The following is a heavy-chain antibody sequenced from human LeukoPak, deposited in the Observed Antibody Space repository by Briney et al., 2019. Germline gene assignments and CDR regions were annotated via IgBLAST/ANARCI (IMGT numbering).Heavy chain of an antibody. J-gene: IGHJ2*01. V-gene: IGHV3-9*01. Sequence: GGSLRLSCAASGFNFDDYTMHWVRQAPGKGLEWVSGITWNNNIDYADSVKGRFTISRDNAKKSLYLEMNSLTAEDTAVYYCARGPPWYFDLWGRGTLVTVSS. CDR3: ARGPPWYFDL. CDR1: GFNFDDYT. CDR2: ITWNNNI. D-gene: IGHD6-25*01.